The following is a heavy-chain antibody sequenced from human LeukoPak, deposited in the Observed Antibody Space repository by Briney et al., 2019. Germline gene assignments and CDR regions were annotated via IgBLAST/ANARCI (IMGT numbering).Heavy chain of an antibody. CDR2: IHHSGST. V-gene: IGHV4-34*01. D-gene: IGHD3-3*01. J-gene: IGHJ4*02. Sequence: PSETLSLTCSVYGGSFSGYWWTWIRQPPGKGLEWIGEIHHSGSTNYNPALRRRVTISMDTSKSQFSLNLTSVTAADAAMYFCARTRRGLDLGVVELSFDSWGQGTLVTVSS. CDR3: ARTRRGLDLGVVELSFDS. CDR1: GGSFSGYW.